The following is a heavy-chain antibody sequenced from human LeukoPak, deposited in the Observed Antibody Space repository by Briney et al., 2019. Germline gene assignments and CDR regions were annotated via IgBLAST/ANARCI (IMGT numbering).Heavy chain of an antibody. V-gene: IGHV3-23*01. J-gene: IGHJ4*02. CDR2: ISASGGST. Sequence: PGGSLRLSCAASGFTFSSYAMSWVRQAPGKGLEWVSGISASGGSTFYADSVKGRFTISRDNSKNLLFPQMNSLRAEDTAVYYCAKGDRYSSNWYYFDYWGQGTLVTVSS. CDR1: GFTFSSYA. D-gene: IGHD6-13*01. CDR3: AKGDRYSSNWYYFDY.